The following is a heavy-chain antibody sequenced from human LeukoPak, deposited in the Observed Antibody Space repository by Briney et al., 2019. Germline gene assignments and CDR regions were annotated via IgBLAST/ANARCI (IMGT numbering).Heavy chain of an antibody. V-gene: IGHV3-48*01. CDR2: ISSSSTI. J-gene: IGHJ3*02. CDR1: GFTFSSYS. D-gene: IGHD3-16*01. Sequence: GGSLRLSCAASGFTFSSYSMNWVRQAPGKGLEWVSYISSSSTIYYADPVKGRFTISRDNAKNSLYLQMNSLRAEDTAVYYCARALYPASNDAFDIWGQGTMVTVSS. CDR3: ARALYPASNDAFDI.